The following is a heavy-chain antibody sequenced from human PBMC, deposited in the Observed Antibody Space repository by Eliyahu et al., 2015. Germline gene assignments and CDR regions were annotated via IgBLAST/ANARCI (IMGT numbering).Heavy chain of an antibody. V-gene: IGHV4-34*01. Sequence: QVQLQQWGAGLLKPSETLSLTCAVYGGSFSGYYWSWIRQPPGKGLEWIGEINHSGSTNYNPSLKSRVTISVDTSKNQFSLKLSSVTAADTAVYYCARRPRITIFGCFDYWGQGTLVTVSS. CDR2: INHSGST. CDR3: ARRPRITIFGCFDY. CDR1: GGSFSGYY. J-gene: IGHJ4*02. D-gene: IGHD3-3*01.